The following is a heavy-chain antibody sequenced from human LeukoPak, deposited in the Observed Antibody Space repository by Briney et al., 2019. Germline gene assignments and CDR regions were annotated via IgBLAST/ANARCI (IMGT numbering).Heavy chain of an antibody. J-gene: IGHJ6*02. Sequence: ASVKVSCKASGYTFTSYGMTWVRQATGQGLEWMGWISAYNGNTKYAQKVQGRVTMTTDTSTSTAYMELRSLRSDDTAVYYCASGVGAITFYYYGMDVWGQGTTVTVSS. D-gene: IGHD5-12*01. CDR2: ISAYNGNT. V-gene: IGHV1-18*01. CDR1: GYTFTSYG. CDR3: ASGVGAITFYYYGMDV.